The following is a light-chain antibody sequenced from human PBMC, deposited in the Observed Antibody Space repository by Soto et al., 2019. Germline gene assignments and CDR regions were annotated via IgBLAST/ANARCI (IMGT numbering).Light chain of an antibody. V-gene: IGKV1-33*01. CDR2: DAS. Sequence: DIQMTQSPSSLSASVGDRVTITCQASHDITSYLNWYQHKPGKAPKLLIYDASISEAGVPSRFIGSGSGTDFTFTISSLQPEDVATYYWQKCDYLPVFGPGTTVDF. CDR3: QKCDYLPV. J-gene: IGKJ3*01. CDR1: HDITSY.